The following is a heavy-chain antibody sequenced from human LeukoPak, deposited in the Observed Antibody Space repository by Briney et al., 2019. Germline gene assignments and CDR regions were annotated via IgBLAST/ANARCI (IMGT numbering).Heavy chain of an antibody. Sequence: GASVKVSCKASGGTFTSYAISWVRQAPGQGLEWMGGIIPIFGTANYAQKFQGRVTITADESTSTAYMELSSLRSEDTAVYYCARDTITFGGVIFDYWGQGTLVTVSS. D-gene: IGHD3-16*01. V-gene: IGHV1-69*01. CDR2: IIPIFGTA. CDR1: GGTFTSYA. J-gene: IGHJ4*02. CDR3: ARDTITFGGVIFDY.